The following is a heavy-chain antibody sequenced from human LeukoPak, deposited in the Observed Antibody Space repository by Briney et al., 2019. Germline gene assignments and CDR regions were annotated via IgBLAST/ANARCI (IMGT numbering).Heavy chain of an antibody. V-gene: IGHV1-24*01. Sequence: ASVKVSCKVSGYTLTELSMHWVRQAPGKGLEWMGGFDPEDGETIYAQKFQGRVTMTEDTSTDTAYMELSSLRSEDTAVYYCATVRGSSWYDAFDIWGQGTMVTVSS. CDR3: ATVRGSSWYDAFDI. D-gene: IGHD6-13*01. CDR1: GYTLTELS. J-gene: IGHJ3*02. CDR2: FDPEDGET.